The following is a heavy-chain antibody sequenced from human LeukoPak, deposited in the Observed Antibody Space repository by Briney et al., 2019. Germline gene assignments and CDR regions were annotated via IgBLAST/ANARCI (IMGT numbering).Heavy chain of an antibody. CDR2: VDYTGST. CDR3: ARSTGLYFDY. V-gene: IGHV4-39*01. J-gene: IGHJ4*02. CDR1: DDSVNSNSYY. D-gene: IGHD6-19*01. Sequence: PSETLSLTCTVSDDSVNSNSYYWGWIRQSPGKGLEWIGNVDYTGSTFYNPSLKSRLTISVDTSKILFSLKLTSMTAADTAVYYCARSTGLYFDYWGQGTLVTVSS.